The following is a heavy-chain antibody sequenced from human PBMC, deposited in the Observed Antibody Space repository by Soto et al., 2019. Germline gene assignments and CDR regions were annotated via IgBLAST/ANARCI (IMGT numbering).Heavy chain of an antibody. J-gene: IGHJ4*02. Sequence: QVTLKESGPVLVKPTETLTLTCTVSGFSLINAGLGVSWIRQPPGRTLEWLAHIFSNDVKYYSTSLKSRLTXAXXPSKSQVVLTMTNMDPVDTATYYCARADDSYSVDYWGQGTLVTVSS. CDR1: GFSLINAGLG. CDR3: ARADDSYSVDY. CDR2: IFSNDVK. D-gene: IGHD1-1*01. V-gene: IGHV2-26*01.